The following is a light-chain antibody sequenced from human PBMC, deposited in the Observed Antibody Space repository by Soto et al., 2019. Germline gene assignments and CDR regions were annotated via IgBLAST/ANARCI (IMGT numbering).Light chain of an antibody. CDR1: SRDVGGYNY. V-gene: IGLV2-8*01. Sequence: QSALTQPPSASGSPGQSVTISCTGTSRDVGGYNYVSWYQQHPGKAPKLMIYEVSKRPSGVPDRFSGSKSGNTASLTVSGLQAEDDAYYYCSSYAGSNNLFGGGTQLTVL. J-gene: IGLJ2*01. CDR3: SSYAGSNNL. CDR2: EVS.